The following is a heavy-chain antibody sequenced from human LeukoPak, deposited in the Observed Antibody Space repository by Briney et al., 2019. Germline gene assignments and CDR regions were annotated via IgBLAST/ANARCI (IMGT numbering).Heavy chain of an antibody. CDR1: GFTLSYYS. Sequence: GGPLRLSCAASGFTLSYYSLNWVRQAPGKGLEWVSYISSSGNTIYYADSVRGRFTISRDNAKNSLYLQMNSLRDEDTAVYYCARKLDYWGQGILVTVSS. CDR3: ARKLDY. J-gene: IGHJ4*02. CDR2: ISSSGNTI. V-gene: IGHV3-48*02.